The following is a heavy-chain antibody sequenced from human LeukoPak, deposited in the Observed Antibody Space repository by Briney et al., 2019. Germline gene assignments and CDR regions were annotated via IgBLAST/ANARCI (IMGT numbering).Heavy chain of an antibody. D-gene: IGHD6-13*01. CDR1: GYTLTELS. J-gene: IGHJ3*02. V-gene: IGHV1-24*01. CDR3: ATDRAAAAAFDI. Sequence: ASVKVSCKVSGYTLTELSMHWVRQAPGKGLEWMGGFDPEDGETIYAQKFQGRVTMTEDTSTDTAYMELSSLRSEDTAVYYCATDRAAAAAFDIWGQGTMVTVSS. CDR2: FDPEDGET.